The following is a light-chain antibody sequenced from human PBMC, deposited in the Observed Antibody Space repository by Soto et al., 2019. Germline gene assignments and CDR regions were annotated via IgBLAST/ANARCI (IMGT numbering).Light chain of an antibody. CDR3: QQYGGSPPYT. J-gene: IGKJ2*01. Sequence: EIVLTQSPGTLSLSPGERATLSCRASQSVSSSYLTWYQQKPGQAPRLLIYGASSRATGIPDRFSGSGSGTDFTLTISSREPEDFAVYYCQQYGGSPPYTFGQGTKLEIK. CDR2: GAS. CDR1: QSVSSSY. V-gene: IGKV3-20*01.